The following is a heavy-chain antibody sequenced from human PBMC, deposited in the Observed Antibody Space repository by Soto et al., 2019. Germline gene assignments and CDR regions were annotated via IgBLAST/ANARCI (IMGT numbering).Heavy chain of an antibody. D-gene: IGHD5-12*01. Sequence: SETLSLTCTVSGGSISSSSYYWGWIRQPPGKGLEWIGSIYYSGSTYYNPSLKSRVTISVDTSKNQFSLKLSSVTAADTAVYYCAISVATIYQPFDYWGQGTLVTVSS. J-gene: IGHJ4*02. CDR2: IYYSGST. CDR1: GGSISSSSYY. CDR3: AISVATIYQPFDY. V-gene: IGHV4-39*01.